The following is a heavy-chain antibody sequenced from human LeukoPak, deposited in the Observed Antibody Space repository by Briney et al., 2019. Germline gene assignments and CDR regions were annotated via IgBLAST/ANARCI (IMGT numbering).Heavy chain of an antibody. CDR1: GFGFSSYH. D-gene: IGHD3-16*01. J-gene: IGHJ4*02. CDR2: ISSSSSTI. V-gene: IGHV3-48*01. Sequence: GGSLRLSCAASGFGFSSYHMNWVRQAPGKGLEWVSYISSSSSTIYYADSVKGRFTISRDNSKNTLYLQMNSLRAEDTAVYYCAKGANVLDYWGQGTLVTISS. CDR3: AKGANVLDY.